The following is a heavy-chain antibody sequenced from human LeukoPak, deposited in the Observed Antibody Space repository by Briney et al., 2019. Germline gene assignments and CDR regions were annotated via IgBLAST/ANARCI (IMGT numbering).Heavy chain of an antibody. J-gene: IGHJ3*02. CDR1: GFTFSSYG. Sequence: GGSLRLSCAASGFTFSSYGMHWVRQAPGKGLEWVAVISYDGSNKYYADSVKGRFTISRDNSKNTLYLQMNSLRAEDTAVYYCARAPEMATNPGAFDIWGQGTMVTVSS. CDR3: ARAPEMATNPGAFDI. CDR2: ISYDGSNK. D-gene: IGHD5-24*01. V-gene: IGHV3-30*12.